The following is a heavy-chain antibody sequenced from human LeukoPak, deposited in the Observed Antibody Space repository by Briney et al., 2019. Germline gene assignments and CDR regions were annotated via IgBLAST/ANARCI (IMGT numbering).Heavy chain of an antibody. D-gene: IGHD3-3*01. J-gene: IGHJ4*02. CDR3: AREYQGGFWSGYRNGFDY. CDR1: GGTFSSYA. CDR2: IIPIFGTA. Sequence: SVKVSCKASGGTFSSYAISWVRQAPGQGLEWMGGIIPIFGTANYAQKFQGRVTITTDESTSTAYMELSSLRSEDTAVYYCAREYQGGFWSGYRNGFDYWGQGTLVTVSS. V-gene: IGHV1-69*05.